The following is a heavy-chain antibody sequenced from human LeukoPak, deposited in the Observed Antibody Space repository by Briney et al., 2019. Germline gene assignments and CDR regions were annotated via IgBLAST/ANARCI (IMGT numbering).Heavy chain of an antibody. Sequence: GGSLRLSCAASGFTFSSYAMSWVRQAPGKGLEWVSAISGSGGSTYYADSVKGRFTISRDNSKNTLYLQMNSLRAEDTAVYYCAKGRLVVVPAAQYLQHWGQGTLVTVSS. CDR1: GFTFSSYA. V-gene: IGHV3-23*01. J-gene: IGHJ1*01. D-gene: IGHD2-2*01. CDR2: ISGSGGST. CDR3: AKGRLVVVPAAQYLQH.